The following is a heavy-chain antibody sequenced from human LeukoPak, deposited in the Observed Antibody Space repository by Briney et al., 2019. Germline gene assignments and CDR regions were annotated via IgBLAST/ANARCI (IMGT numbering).Heavy chain of an antibody. CDR2: ISGSGGST. CDR3: AKGTYYYDSSGYHD. Sequence: QTGGSLRLSCAASGFTFSSYAMSWVRQARGKGLEWVSAISGSGGSTYYADSVKGRFTVSRDNSKNTLYLQMNSLRAEDTAVYYCAKGTYYYDSSGYHDWGQGTLVTVSS. J-gene: IGHJ4*02. V-gene: IGHV3-23*01. D-gene: IGHD3-22*01. CDR1: GFTFSSYA.